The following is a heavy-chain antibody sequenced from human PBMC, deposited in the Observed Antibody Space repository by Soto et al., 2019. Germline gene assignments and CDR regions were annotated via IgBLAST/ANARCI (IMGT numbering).Heavy chain of an antibody. CDR3: ARDEEAANLMIVVLPGDY. D-gene: IGHD2-21*01. V-gene: IGHV1-18*01. CDR1: GYRLSRYG. CDR2: VSTYDGNT. J-gene: IGHJ4*02. Sequence: QVQLVQSGGEVKEPGASVKVSCKASGYRLSRYGINWVRQAPGQGLEWMGWVSTYDGNTQYAQKFQGRITMSTDTSTNTVYLELRSLTSDDTAVYYCARDEEAANLMIVVLPGDYWGQGTLVSVSS.